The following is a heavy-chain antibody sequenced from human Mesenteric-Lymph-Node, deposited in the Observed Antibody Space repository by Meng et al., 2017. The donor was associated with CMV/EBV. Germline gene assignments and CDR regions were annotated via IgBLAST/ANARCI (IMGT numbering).Heavy chain of an antibody. V-gene: IGHV1-69*01. J-gene: IGHJ4*02. Sequence: SGGTFSTYAINWVRQAPGQGLEWMRGIIPIFGTAIYAQTLQGRVTITADGSTSTAYMELSSLRSEDTAVYYCANAHSDGDYDLFYFDYWGQGTLVTVSS. D-gene: IGHD5-12*01. CDR1: GGTFSTYA. CDR3: ANAHSDGDYDLFYFDY. CDR2: IIPIFGTA.